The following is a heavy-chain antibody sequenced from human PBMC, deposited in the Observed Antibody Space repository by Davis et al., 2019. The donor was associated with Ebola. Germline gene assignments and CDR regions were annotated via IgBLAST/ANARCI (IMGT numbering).Heavy chain of an antibody. D-gene: IGHD4-23*01. CDR1: GFTFSTYA. J-gene: IGHJ4*02. CDR3: AKDKATVGFY. Sequence: GESLKISCRASGFTFSTYALSWVRQAPGKGLEWVSAITGSGGSTSYADSVKGRFTISRDNSKNTLYLQMNSLRAEDTAVYYCAKDKATVGFYWGQGTLVTVSS. V-gene: IGHV3-23*01. CDR2: ITGSGGST.